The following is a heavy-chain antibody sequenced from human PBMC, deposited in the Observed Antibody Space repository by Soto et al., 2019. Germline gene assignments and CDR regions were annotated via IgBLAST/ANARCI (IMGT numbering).Heavy chain of an antibody. CDR1: GGSISCYH. J-gene: IGHJ3*02. CDR3: ARLPPGGAFDI. Sequence: PSETLSLTCTVPGGSISCYHWSLIRQPPGRGLEWIGYIYYSGSTNYNPSLKSRVTISVDTSKNQFSLKLSSVTAADTAVYYCARLPPGGAFDIWGQGTMVTVSS. V-gene: IGHV4-59*01. CDR2: IYYSGST. D-gene: IGHD1-26*01.